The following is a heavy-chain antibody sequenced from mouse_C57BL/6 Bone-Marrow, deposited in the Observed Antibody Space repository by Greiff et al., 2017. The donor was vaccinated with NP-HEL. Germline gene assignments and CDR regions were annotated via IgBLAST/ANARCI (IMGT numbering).Heavy chain of an antibody. D-gene: IGHD1-3*01. CDR1: GYTFTSYT. V-gene: IGHV1-4*01. CDR2: INPSSGYT. J-gene: IGHJ4*01. Sequence: QVQLQQSGAELARPGASVKMSCKASGYTFTSYTMHWVKQRPGQGLEWIGYINPSSGYTKYNQKFKDKATLTADKSSSTAYMQLSSLTSEDSAVYYCARGKLPYAMDYWGQGTSVTVSS. CDR3: ARGKLPYAMDY.